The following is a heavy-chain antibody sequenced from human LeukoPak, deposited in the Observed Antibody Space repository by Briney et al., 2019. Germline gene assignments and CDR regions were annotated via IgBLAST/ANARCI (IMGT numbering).Heavy chain of an antibody. D-gene: IGHD2-2*01. CDR3: ARDGVVPAARVTWFDP. V-gene: IGHV4-39*07. J-gene: IGHJ5*02. Sequence: SETLSLTCTVSGGSIRSTSYYWGWIRQPPGKGLEWVGSIYHSGSTYYNPSLKSRVTISVDTSKNQFSLKLSSVTAADTAVYYCARDGVVPAARVTWFDPWGQGTLVTVSS. CDR1: GGSIRSTSYY. CDR2: IYHSGST.